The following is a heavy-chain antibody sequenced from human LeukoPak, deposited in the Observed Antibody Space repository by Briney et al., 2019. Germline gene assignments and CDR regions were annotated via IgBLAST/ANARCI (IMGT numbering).Heavy chain of an antibody. J-gene: IGHJ6*02. D-gene: IGHD3-10*01. V-gene: IGHV3-74*01. CDR3: ARREVNVGRVWFGELLDRVDGMDV. CDR2: INSDGRST. Sequence: GGSLRLSCAASGFTFSSYWMHWVRQAPGKGLVWVSRINSDGRSTSYADSVKGRFTISRDNAKNTLYLQMNSLRAEDTAVYYCARREVNVGRVWFGELLDRVDGMDVWGQGTTVTVSS. CDR1: GFTFSSYW.